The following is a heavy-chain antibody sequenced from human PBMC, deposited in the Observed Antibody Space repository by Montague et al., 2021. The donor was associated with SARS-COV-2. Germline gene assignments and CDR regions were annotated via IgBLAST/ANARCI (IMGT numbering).Heavy chain of an antibody. D-gene: IGHD5-24*01. CDR3: AKGRSGYNIRQVATLDF. CDR2: IHWNSNAL. J-gene: IGHJ4*02. Sequence: SLRLSCGASGFAFDDYAMHWVRQVPGKGLEWVSGIHWNSNALGTADSXRVRFTISRDNAKSSLYLQMNSLRIEDTALYYCAKGRSGYNIRQVATLDFWGQGTLVTVST. V-gene: IGHV3-9*01. CDR1: GFAFDDYA.